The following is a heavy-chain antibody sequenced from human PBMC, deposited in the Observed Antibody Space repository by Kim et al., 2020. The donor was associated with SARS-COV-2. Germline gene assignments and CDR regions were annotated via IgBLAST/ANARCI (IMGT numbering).Heavy chain of an antibody. Sequence: SVKVSCKASGGTFSSYAISWVRQAPGQGLEWMGGIIPIFGTANYAQKFQGRVTITADESTSTAYMELSSLRSEDTAVYYCARGRLVGATPYYFDYWGQGTLVTVSS. J-gene: IGHJ4*02. CDR1: GGTFSSYA. CDR2: IIPIFGTA. CDR3: ARGRLVGATPYYFDY. V-gene: IGHV1-69*13. D-gene: IGHD1-26*01.